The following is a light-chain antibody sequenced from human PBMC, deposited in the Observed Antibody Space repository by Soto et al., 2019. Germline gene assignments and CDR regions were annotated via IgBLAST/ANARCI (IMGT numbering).Light chain of an antibody. CDR2: GAS. CDR1: QSVSSSY. Sequence: EIVLTQYPCTLSLSPGERATLSCRASQSVSSSYLAWYQHRPGQAPRLLIYGASDRATGVPDRFSGSGSGTDFTLTISRLEPEDVAVYYRQQYYNSVWTFGQGTKVDIK. CDR3: QQYYNSVWT. J-gene: IGKJ1*01. V-gene: IGKV3-20*01.